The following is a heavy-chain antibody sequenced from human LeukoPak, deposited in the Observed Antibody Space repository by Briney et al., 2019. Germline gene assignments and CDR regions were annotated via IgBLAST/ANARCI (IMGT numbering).Heavy chain of an antibody. J-gene: IGHJ5*01. D-gene: IGHD2-21*01. CDR2: ISGTGGAT. V-gene: IGHV3-23*01. CDR1: GFTVITND. CDR3: VKDPRDTYGTNWFVS. Sequence: PGGSLRLSCAASGFTVITNDMTWVRQAPGKGLQWVSQISGTGGATWYAGFARDRFTISRDNSKKTLYLQMSGLRVEDTAMYYCVKDPRDTYGTNWFVSWGQGTLLIVSS.